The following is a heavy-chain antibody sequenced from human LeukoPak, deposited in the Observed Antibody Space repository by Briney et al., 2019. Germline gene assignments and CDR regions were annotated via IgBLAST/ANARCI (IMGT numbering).Heavy chain of an antibody. CDR2: IRYDGSKI. CDR3: AKDSSASATDGGYFDY. V-gene: IGHV3-30*02. J-gene: IGHJ4*02. CDR1: GFTFSNYA. D-gene: IGHD3-16*01. Sequence: PGGSLRLSCAASGFTFSNYAMNWVRKAPGRGLEWVAFIRYDGSKISYADSVKGRFTTSRDNSKNTLYLQMNSLRAEDTAVYYCAKDSSASATDGGYFDYWGQGTLVTVSS.